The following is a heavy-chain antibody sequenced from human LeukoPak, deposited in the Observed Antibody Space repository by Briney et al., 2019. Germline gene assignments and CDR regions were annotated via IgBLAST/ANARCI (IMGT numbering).Heavy chain of an antibody. V-gene: IGHV4-39*07. J-gene: IGHJ4*02. CDR2: IYYSGST. CDR3: ARRGAVAGIFSPFDY. Sequence: PSETLSLTCTVSGGSISSSSYYWGWIRQPPGKGLEWIGSIYYSGSTYYNPSLKSRVTISVDTSKNQFSLKLSSVTAADTAVYYCARRGAVAGIFSPFDYWGQGTLVTVSS. D-gene: IGHD6-19*01. CDR1: GGSISSSSYY.